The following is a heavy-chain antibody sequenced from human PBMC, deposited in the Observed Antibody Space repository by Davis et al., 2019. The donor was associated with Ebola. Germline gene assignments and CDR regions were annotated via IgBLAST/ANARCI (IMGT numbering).Heavy chain of an antibody. Sequence: ASVKVSCKASGYTFTNYYMHWVRQAPGQGLEWMGMINPNDGRTIYAQKFQGRVTVTRDTSTTTVYMDLTSLRSEDTALYYCTTPGGQDSGYDVFDTWGQGTMVTGSS. CDR3: TTPGGQDSGYDVFDT. CDR1: GYTFTNYY. CDR2: INPNDGRT. V-gene: IGHV1-46*03. D-gene: IGHD5-12*01. J-gene: IGHJ3*02.